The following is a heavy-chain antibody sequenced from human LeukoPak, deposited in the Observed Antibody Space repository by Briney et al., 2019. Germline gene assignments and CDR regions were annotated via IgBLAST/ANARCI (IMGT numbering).Heavy chain of an antibody. CDR1: GFTVSTNS. Sequence: GGSLRLSCTVSGFTVSTNSMSWVRQTPGKGLEWVSFIYSGGSTHYSDSVKGRFTISRDNSKNTLYLQMKNPRPEDPAIYYCARPSGYSSSWDMNFQHWGQGTLVSVSS. V-gene: IGHV3-53*05. CDR2: IYSGGST. CDR3: ARPSGYSSSWDMNFQH. D-gene: IGHD5-12*01. J-gene: IGHJ1*01.